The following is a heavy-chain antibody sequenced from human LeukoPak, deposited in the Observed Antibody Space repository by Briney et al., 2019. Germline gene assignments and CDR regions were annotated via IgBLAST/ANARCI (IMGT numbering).Heavy chain of an antibody. J-gene: IGHJ5*02. CDR2: IYPDDSDT. V-gene: IGHV5-51*01. D-gene: IGHD6-19*01. CDR3: ARQGVAVAGTLWLDP. CDR1: GYTFENYW. Sequence: GESLKTSCRGSGYTFENYWIAWVRQLPGQGLEWMGIIYPDDSDTTYSPSFEGQVTISADKSIKTAYLQWNSLEASDTAIYYCARQGVAVAGTLWLDPWGQGTLVTVSS.